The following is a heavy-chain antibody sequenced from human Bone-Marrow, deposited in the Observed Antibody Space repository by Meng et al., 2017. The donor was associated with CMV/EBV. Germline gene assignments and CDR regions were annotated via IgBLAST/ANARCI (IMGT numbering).Heavy chain of an antibody. D-gene: IGHD1-1*01. CDR1: GYTFTGYY. V-gene: IGHV1-2*02. Sequence: ASVKVSCKASGYTFTGYYIHWVRQAPGQGLEWMGWINPNSGDTNYAQKFQGRVTMTRDTSISTAYMELSRLRSDDTAVYYCARGAELAGWFDPWGQGTLVTVSS. CDR2: INPNSGDT. CDR3: ARGAELAGWFDP. J-gene: IGHJ5*02.